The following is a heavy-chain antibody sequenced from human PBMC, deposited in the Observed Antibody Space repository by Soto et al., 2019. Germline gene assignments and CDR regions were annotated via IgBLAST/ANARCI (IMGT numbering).Heavy chain of an antibody. J-gene: IGHJ6*02. Sequence: PGGSLRLSCAASGFTFSSYSMNWVRQAPGKGLEWVSYISSSSSTIYYADSVKGRFTISRDNAKNSLYLQMNSLRDEDTAVYYCAREGLVIYYYYYGMDVWGQGTTVNVSS. CDR3: AREGLVIYYYYYGMDV. D-gene: IGHD3-3*01. V-gene: IGHV3-48*02. CDR1: GFTFSSYS. CDR2: ISSSSSTI.